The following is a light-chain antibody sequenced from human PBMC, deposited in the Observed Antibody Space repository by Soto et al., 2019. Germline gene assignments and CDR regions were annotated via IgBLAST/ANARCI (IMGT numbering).Light chain of an antibody. Sequence: QSALTQPASVSGSPGQSITISCTGTSSDVGRYNLVSWYQQHPGKAPKLMISEVTNRPSGVSDRFSGSKSGNTASLTISGLQAEDEADYYCSSFTSRFTFVFGTGTKLTVL. V-gene: IGLV2-14*02. CDR3: SSFTSRFTFV. CDR2: EVT. CDR1: SSDVGRYNL. J-gene: IGLJ1*01.